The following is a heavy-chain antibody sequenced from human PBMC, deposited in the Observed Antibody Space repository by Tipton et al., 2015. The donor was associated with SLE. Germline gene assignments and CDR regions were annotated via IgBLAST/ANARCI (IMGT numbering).Heavy chain of an antibody. D-gene: IGHD6-13*01. J-gene: IGHJ4*02. CDR2: IYPDDSET. Sequence: QSGAEVKRPGESLKISCKGSGYSVTSYWIGWVRQMPGKGLEWMGIIYPDDSETRYSPSFQGQVTISVDKSISTAYLQWSSLEASDTAMYYCARLIAGFLDYWGQGTLVTVSS. CDR1: GYSVTSYW. CDR3: ARLIAGFLDY. V-gene: IGHV5-51*03.